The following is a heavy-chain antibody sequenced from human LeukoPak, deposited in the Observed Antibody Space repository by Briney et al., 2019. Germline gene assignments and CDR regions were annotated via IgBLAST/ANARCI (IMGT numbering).Heavy chain of an antibody. CDR2: ISAYNGKT. CDR3: ARGPMTYYDILTGSDNWFDP. D-gene: IGHD3-9*01. Sequence: ASVKVSCKASGYTFTSYGISWVRQPPGQGLEWMGWISAYNGKTNNAQKLQDRVTMTTDTSTSTAYTELRSLSSDDTAVYYCARGPMTYYDILTGSDNWFDPWGQGTLVTVSP. V-gene: IGHV1-18*01. J-gene: IGHJ5*02. CDR1: GYTFTSYG.